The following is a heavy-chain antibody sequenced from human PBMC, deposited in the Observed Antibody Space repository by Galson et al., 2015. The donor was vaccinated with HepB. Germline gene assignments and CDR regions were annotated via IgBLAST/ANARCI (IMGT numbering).Heavy chain of an antibody. CDR1: GFTFSNYA. Sequence: SLRLSCAASGFTFSNYAMTWVRQAPGKGLEWVSGISGGGTKTYYADSVKGRFTISRDNSKNTLYLQMNSLRAEDTALYYCVKAGPKYSSSSPYYYYYMDVWGKGTTVTVSS. D-gene: IGHD6-6*01. J-gene: IGHJ6*03. CDR3: VKAGPKYSSSSPYYYYYMDV. V-gene: IGHV3-23*01. CDR2: ISGGGTKT.